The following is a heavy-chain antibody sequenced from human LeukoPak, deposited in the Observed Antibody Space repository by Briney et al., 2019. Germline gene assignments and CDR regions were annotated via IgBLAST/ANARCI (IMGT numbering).Heavy chain of an antibody. Sequence: GGSLRLSCAASGFTFCSYGMHWVRQAPGKGLEWVAVISYDGSYKYYADSVKGRFTISRHNSKNTLYLQMNSLRAEDTAVYYCAKVGDYGDYALDYWGQGTLVTVSS. V-gene: IGHV3-30*18. J-gene: IGHJ4*02. CDR1: GFTFCSYG. CDR2: ISYDGSYK. D-gene: IGHD4-17*01. CDR3: AKVGDYGDYALDY.